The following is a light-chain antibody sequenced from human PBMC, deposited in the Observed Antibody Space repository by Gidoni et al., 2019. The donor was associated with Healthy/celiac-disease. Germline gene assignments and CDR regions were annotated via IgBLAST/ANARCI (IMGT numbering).Light chain of an antibody. CDR1: QGIRND. CDR2: AAS. Sequence: AIQMTQSPSSLSASVGDRVTITCRASQGIRNDLGWYQQKPGKAPKLLIYAASSLQSGVPSRFSGSGSGTDFTLTISSLQPEDFATYYCLQYYNYPPNTFGQGTKLEIK. J-gene: IGKJ2*01. V-gene: IGKV1-6*01. CDR3: LQYYNYPPNT.